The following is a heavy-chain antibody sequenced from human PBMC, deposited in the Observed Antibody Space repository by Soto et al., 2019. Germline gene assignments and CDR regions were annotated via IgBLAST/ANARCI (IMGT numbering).Heavy chain of an antibody. CDR3: ARLVVVAPVANA. J-gene: IGHJ5*02. V-gene: IGHV4-39*02. CDR1: GGSINYNSYY. CDR2: IFYTGTT. D-gene: IGHD2-2*01. Sequence: PSETLSLTCSVSGGSINYNSYYWGWIRQPPGKGLEWDGGIFYTGTTYYSPSLKDRVTISVDTSKNSFSLNLTSVTAADTAVYFCARLVVVAPVANAWGQGTLVTVSS.